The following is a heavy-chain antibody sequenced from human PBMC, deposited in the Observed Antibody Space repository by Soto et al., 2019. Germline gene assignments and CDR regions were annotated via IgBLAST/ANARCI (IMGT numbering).Heavy chain of an antibody. CDR2: ISYDGSNK. D-gene: IGHD3-9*01. Sequence: GGSLRLSCAASGFTFSSYAMHWVRQAPGKGLEWVAVISYDGSNKYYADSVKGRFTISRDNSKNTLYLQMNSLRAGDTAVYYCARVSYDILTGPFDYWGQGTLVTVSS. V-gene: IGHV3-30-3*01. J-gene: IGHJ4*02. CDR1: GFTFSSYA. CDR3: ARVSYDILTGPFDY.